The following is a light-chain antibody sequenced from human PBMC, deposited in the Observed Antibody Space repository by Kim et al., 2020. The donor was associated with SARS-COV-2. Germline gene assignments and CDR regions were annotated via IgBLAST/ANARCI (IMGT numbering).Light chain of an antibody. Sequence: SLSPGERATLSCRASQSVSSYLAWYQQKPGQAPRLLIHGASSRATGIPDRFSGSGSGTDFTLTISRLEPEDFAVYYCQQYAFSPNTFGQGTKLEI. V-gene: IGKV3-20*01. CDR3: QQYAFSPNT. CDR2: GAS. J-gene: IGKJ2*01. CDR1: QSVSSY.